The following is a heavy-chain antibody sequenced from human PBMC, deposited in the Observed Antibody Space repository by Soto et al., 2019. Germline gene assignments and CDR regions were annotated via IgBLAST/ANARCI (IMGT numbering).Heavy chain of an antibody. CDR2: IYDDGSA. D-gene: IGHD2-15*01. CDR3: ARDKYCSGGSCRKNWFDP. Sequence: SETLSLTCTVSGGSISSSYWSWIRQPPGKGLEWLAYIYDDGSANYNPSLKSRATISLDMSKTQFSLKLTSVTAADTAVYYCARDKYCSGGSCRKNWFDPWGQGTLVTVSS. J-gene: IGHJ5*02. CDR1: GGSISSSY. V-gene: IGHV4-59*01.